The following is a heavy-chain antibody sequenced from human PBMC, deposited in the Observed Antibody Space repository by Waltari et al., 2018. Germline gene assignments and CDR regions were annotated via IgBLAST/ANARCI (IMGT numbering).Heavy chain of an antibody. V-gene: IGHV1-18*04. D-gene: IGHD3-3*01. CDR2: ISGYNDDT. J-gene: IGHJ2*01. CDR3: ARGAVFGVVINWYFDL. Sequence: QTQFVQSGVEVKRPGASVKVSCKASGYSFSDYKITWVRQAPGQGLEWMGWISGYNDDTNYAQNFQGRVTMTTDRSTATAYLELTSLKSDDTAVYYCARGAVFGVVINWYFDLWGPGTLVTVSS. CDR1: GYSFSDYK.